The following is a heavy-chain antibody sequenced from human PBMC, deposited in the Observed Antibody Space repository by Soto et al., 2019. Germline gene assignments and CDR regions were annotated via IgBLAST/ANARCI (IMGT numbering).Heavy chain of an antibody. Sequence: SETLSLTCAVYGGSFSGYYWSWIRQPPGKGLEWIGEINHSGSTNYNPSLKSRVTISVDTSKNQFSLKLSSVTAADTAVYYCARGGVTSVSASAELWFGESAYGMDVWGQGTTVTVSS. D-gene: IGHD3-10*01. CDR2: INHSGST. J-gene: IGHJ6*02. V-gene: IGHV4-34*01. CDR3: ARGGVTSVSASAELWFGESAYGMDV. CDR1: GGSFSGYY.